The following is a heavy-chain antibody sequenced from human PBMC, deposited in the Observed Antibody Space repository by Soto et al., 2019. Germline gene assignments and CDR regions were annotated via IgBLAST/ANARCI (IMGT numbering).Heavy chain of an antibody. J-gene: IGHJ3*02. CDR2: TYYRYKWYN. D-gene: IGHD6-13*01. CDR3: ARKYSTSWADALGI. V-gene: IGHV6-1*01. CDR1: GDSVSSNSAA. Sequence: SQTLSLTCDISGDSVSSNSAAWNWIRQSPSRGLEWLGRTYYRYKWYNDYAVSVKSRMTITPDTSKNQFSLQLNSVTPEDTAVYYCARKYSTSWADALGIWGQGTKVTVS.